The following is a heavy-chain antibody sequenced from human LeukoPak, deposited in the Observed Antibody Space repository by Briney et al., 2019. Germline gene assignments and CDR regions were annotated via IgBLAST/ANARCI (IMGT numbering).Heavy chain of an antibody. CDR1: GFTFSSYE. CDR3: ARPRRGVADPPDAFDI. J-gene: IGHJ3*02. CDR2: ISSSGSTI. D-gene: IGHD2-15*01. V-gene: IGHV3-48*03. Sequence: GESLRLSCAASGFTFSSYEMNWIRQAPGKGLEWVSYISSSGSTIYYAASVKGRFTISRDNATNFLYLQMNSLRAEDTAVYYCARPRRGVADPPDAFDIWGQGTMVTVSS.